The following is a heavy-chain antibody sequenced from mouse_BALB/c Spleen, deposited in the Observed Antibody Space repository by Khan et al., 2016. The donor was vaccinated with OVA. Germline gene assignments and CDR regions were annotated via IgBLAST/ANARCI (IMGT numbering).Heavy chain of an antibody. Sequence: QVQLKESGPGLVAPSQSLSITCTVSGFSLSRYNIHWVRQPPGKGLEWLGMIWGGGGTDYNSTLKSRLSISKDNSKSQVFLKMNSLQTDDTAMYYCARAYYGYDGYYAMDYWGKGTSVTVSS. CDR1: GFSLSRYN. V-gene: IGHV2-6-4*01. D-gene: IGHD2-14*01. CDR3: ARAYYGYDGYYAMDY. J-gene: IGHJ4*01. CDR2: IWGGGGT.